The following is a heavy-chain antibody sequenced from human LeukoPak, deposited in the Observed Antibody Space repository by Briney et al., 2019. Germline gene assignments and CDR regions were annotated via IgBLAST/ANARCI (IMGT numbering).Heavy chain of an antibody. J-gene: IGHJ6*03. CDR3: AKHNAIRGVQNYYYSYMDA. Sequence: GGSLRLSCAASGFTFSSYSMNWVRQAPGKGLEWVSTISGRSGGTFYADSVKGRFTISRDNSKNTLYLQMDGLRAEDTAVYYCAKHNAIRGVQNYYYSYMDAWGKGTTVTIS. D-gene: IGHD3-10*01. CDR1: GFTFSSYS. CDR2: ISGRSGGT. V-gene: IGHV3-23*01.